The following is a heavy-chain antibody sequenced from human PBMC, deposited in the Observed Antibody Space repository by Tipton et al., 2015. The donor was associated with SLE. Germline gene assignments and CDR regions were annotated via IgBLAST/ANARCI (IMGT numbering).Heavy chain of an antibody. J-gene: IGHJ4*02. CDR1: DYSISSGYY. V-gene: IGHV4-38-2*01. Sequence: PGLVKPSETLSLTCAVSDYSISSGYYWGWIRQPPGKGLEWIGSIYHSGSTYYNPSLKSRVTISIDTSKNQFSLKLSSVTAADTAVYYCAGNAVAGFPDYWGQGTLVTVSS. CDR2: IYHSGST. CDR3: AGNAVAGFPDY. D-gene: IGHD6-19*01.